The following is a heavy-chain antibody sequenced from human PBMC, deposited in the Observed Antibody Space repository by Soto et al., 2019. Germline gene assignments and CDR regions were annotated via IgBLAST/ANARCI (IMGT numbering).Heavy chain of an antibody. J-gene: IGHJ6*02. CDR2: IYWNDDK. V-gene: IGHV2-5*01. D-gene: IGHD3-9*01. CDR3: AHKLRYLDDMDV. CDR1: GFSLTTCGLA. Sequence: SGPTLLNPTQTLTLTCSFSGFSLTTCGLAVVLHLHPPAKALDWLALIYWNDDKRYSPSLKNRLTVNKDTSKNQVVLTLTNMDPVDTATYYCAHKLRYLDDMDVWGQGTTVTVS.